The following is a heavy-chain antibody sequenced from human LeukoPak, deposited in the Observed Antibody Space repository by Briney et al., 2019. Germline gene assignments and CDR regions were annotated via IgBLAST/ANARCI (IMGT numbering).Heavy chain of an antibody. CDR3: ARYNYHSGSYTFDY. V-gene: IGHV3-11*03. CDR1: GFTFSDSF. D-gene: IGHD3-10*01. Sequence: GGSLRLSCAASGFTFSDSFMSWVRQAPGKGLEWVSYISSHSHYTNYADSVKGRFTTSRDNAEDSLYLQMHSLRAEDTAVYYCARYNYHSGSYTFDYWGQGNLVTVSS. J-gene: IGHJ4*02. CDR2: ISSHSHYT.